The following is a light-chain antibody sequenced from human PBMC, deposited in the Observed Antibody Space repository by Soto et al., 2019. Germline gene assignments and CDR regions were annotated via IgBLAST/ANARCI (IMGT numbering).Light chain of an antibody. CDR1: QSISRY. CDR2: DAS. J-gene: IGKJ1*01. Sequence: DIQMTQSPSTLSASVGDRVTITCRASQSISRYLAWYQQKPGKAPKVLIYDASSLESGVPSRFSGSGSGTDFTLTISRLEPEDFAVYYCQQYGSSPWTFGQGTKVDIK. CDR3: QQYGSSPWT. V-gene: IGKV1-5*01.